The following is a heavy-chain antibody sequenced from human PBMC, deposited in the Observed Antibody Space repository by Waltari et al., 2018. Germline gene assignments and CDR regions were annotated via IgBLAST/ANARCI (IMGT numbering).Heavy chain of an antibody. V-gene: IGHV4-39*01. Sequence: QLQLQESGPGLVKPSETLSLTCTVSGGSISSSSYSWGWIRQPPGKGLEWIGSIYYSGSTYYNPSLKSRVTISVDTSKNQFSLKLSSVTAADTAVYYCARTPTARYDYVWGRSRGFDYWGQGTLVTVSS. CDR2: IYYSGST. CDR1: GGSISSSSYS. D-gene: IGHD3-16*01. CDR3: ARTPTARYDYVWGRSRGFDY. J-gene: IGHJ4*02.